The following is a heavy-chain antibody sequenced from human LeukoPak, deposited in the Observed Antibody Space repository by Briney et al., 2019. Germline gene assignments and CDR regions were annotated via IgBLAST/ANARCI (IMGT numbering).Heavy chain of an antibody. CDR3: ARDICGYNYGCFDS. CDR1: GDSIGRGSYY. V-gene: IGHV4-61*02. J-gene: IGHJ4*02. CDR2: IFNTGST. D-gene: IGHD5-18*01. Sequence: SQTLSLTCAVSGDSIGRGSYYWGWIRQRAGKAPEWIGRIFNTGSTSYNPSLKSRVTISVDTSKNQFSLNLRSVTAADTAVYYCARDICGYNYGCFDSWGQGTLVTVSS.